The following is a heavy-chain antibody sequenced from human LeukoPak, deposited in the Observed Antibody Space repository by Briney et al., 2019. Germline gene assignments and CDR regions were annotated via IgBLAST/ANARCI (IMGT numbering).Heavy chain of an antibody. J-gene: IGHJ4*02. CDR2: IWYGGSNK. D-gene: IGHD4-17*01. Sequence: PGGSLRLSCAASGFTFSSYGMHWVRQAPGKGLEWVAVIWYGGSNKYYADSVKGRFTISRDNSKNTLYLQMNSLRAEDTAVYYCASNLELTTVTTWEPAVDYWGQGTLVTPSA. CDR3: ASNLELTTVTTWEPAVDY. V-gene: IGHV3-33*08. CDR1: GFTFSSYG.